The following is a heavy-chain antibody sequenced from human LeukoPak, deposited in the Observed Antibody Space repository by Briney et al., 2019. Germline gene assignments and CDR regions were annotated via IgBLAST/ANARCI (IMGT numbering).Heavy chain of an antibody. D-gene: IGHD5-18*01. CDR1: GGSISSYY. CDR3: AREGIQQYSYYYCMDV. V-gene: IGHV4-4*07. J-gene: IGHJ6*03. CDR2: IYSSGST. Sequence: PSETLSLTCTVSGGSISSYYWSWIRQPAGKGLEWIGRIYSSGSTNYNPSLKSRVTMSVDTSKNQFSLKLSSVTAADTAVYYCAREGIQQYSYYYCMDVWGKGTTVTVSS.